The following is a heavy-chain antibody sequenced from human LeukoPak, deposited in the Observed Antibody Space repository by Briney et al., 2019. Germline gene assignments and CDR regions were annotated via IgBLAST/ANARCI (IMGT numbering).Heavy chain of an antibody. J-gene: IGHJ6*02. Sequence: GGSLRLSCAASGFTFSDHYTSWIRPAPGKGLEWVSYISSSGSTIYYADSVKGRFTISRDNAKNSLYLQMNSLRAEDTAVYYCARDHYGSGSYWGYYYYGMDVWGQGTTVTVSS. CDR1: GFTFSDHY. V-gene: IGHV3-11*01. CDR3: ARDHYGSGSYWGYYYYGMDV. D-gene: IGHD3-10*01. CDR2: ISSSGSTI.